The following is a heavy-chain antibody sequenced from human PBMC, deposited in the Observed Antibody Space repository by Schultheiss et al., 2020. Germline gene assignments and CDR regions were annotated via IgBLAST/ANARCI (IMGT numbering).Heavy chain of an antibody. CDR1: GFTFSSYG. CDR3: ARNSEWLFATNYGMDV. CDR2: ISYDGSNK. J-gene: IGHJ6*02. Sequence: GGSLRLSGAASGFTFSSYGMHWVRQAPGKGLEWVAVISYDGSNKYYADSVKGRFTISRDNSKNTLYLQMNSLRAEDTAVYYCARNSEWLFATNYGMDVWGQGTTVTVSS. D-gene: IGHD3-3*01. V-gene: IGHV3-30*03.